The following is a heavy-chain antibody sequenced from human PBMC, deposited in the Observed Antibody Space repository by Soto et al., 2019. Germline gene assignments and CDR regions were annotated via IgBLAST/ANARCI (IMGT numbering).Heavy chain of an antibody. Sequence: GGSLRLSCAAAGITFSSYAMSWVRQPPKKGLEWVSGISSSGGNTYYADSVKGRFTISRDNSKNTLYLQMNSLRDEDTAVYYCTRDLSSGGFDPWGQGALVTVSS. V-gene: IGHV3-23*01. CDR1: GITFSSYA. CDR2: ISSSGGNT. J-gene: IGHJ5*02. CDR3: TRDLSSGGFDP.